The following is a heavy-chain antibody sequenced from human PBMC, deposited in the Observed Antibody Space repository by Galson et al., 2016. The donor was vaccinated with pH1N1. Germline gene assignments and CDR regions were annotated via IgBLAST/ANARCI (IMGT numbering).Heavy chain of an antibody. Sequence: SVKVSCKASGYTFTSYGISWVRQAPGQGLEWMGWISAYNGNTNYAQKLQGRVTMTTDTSTSPADMELRGLRYAAAVVYYCARDRGFWSGLYFDYWGQGTLVTVSS. CDR2: ISAYNGNT. CDR3: ARDRGFWSGLYFDY. V-gene: IGHV1-18*01. CDR1: GYTFTSYG. J-gene: IGHJ4*02. D-gene: IGHD3-3*01.